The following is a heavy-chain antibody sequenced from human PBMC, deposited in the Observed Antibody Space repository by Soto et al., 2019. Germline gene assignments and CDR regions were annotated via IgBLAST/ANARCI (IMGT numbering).Heavy chain of an antibody. Sequence: QVQLVQSGAEVKKPGSSVKVSCKASGGTFSSYAISWVRQAPGQGLEWMGGIISIFGTANYAQKFQGRVTITAXYXTCXAYMELSSLRSEDTAVYYCARHGSEPRYSYYGMDVWGQGTTVTVSS. CDR2: IISIFGTA. D-gene: IGHD3-10*01. CDR3: ARHGSEPRYSYYGMDV. CDR1: GGTFSSYA. V-gene: IGHV1-69*12. J-gene: IGHJ6*02.